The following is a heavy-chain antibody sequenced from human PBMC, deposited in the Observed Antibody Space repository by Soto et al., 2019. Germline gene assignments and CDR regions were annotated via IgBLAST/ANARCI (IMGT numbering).Heavy chain of an antibody. Sequence: GASVKVSCKASGYTFTSYYTFSWVRQAPGQGLEWMGRIIPILGITNYAQKFQGRVTIIADKSTGTTGTAYMELSSLRYEDTAVYYCARDLGDTHMASGYWGQGTLVTVSA. CDR1: GYTFTSYYT. D-gene: IGHD5-18*01. V-gene: IGHV1-69*04. CDR2: IIPILGIT. CDR3: ARDLGDTHMASGY. J-gene: IGHJ4*02.